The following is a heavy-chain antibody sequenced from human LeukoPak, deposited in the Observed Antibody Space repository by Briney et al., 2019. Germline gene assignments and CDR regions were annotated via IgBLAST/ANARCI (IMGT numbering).Heavy chain of an antibody. Sequence: ASVKVSCKASGYTFTGYYMHWVRQAPGQGLEWMGWINPNSGGTNYAQKFQGRVTMTRDTSISTTYMELSRLRSDDTAVYYCARGGCSSTSCYVDYWGQGTLVTVSS. D-gene: IGHD2-2*01. CDR1: GYTFTGYY. CDR2: INPNSGGT. V-gene: IGHV1-2*02. CDR3: ARGGCSSTSCYVDY. J-gene: IGHJ4*02.